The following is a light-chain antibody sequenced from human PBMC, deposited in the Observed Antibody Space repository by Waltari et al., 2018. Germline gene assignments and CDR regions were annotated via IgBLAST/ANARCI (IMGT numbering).Light chain of an antibody. CDR3: CSHTNIGTWV. CDR2: EVS. J-gene: IGLJ3*02. V-gene: IGLV2-14*01. Sequence: QSALTQPASVSGSLGQSITISCLGTNNDIGNYNYVSWYQQFPGEAPRLIIYEVSNLPSRISRRFSGSKSGMTASLTISGLQADDEATYYCCSHTNIGTWVFGGGTTLTVL. CDR1: NNDIGNYNY.